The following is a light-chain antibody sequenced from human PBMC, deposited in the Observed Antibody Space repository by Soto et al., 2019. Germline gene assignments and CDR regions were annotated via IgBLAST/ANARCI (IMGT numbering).Light chain of an antibody. J-gene: IGLJ1*01. CDR2: EVI. CDR1: SSDVGGYNY. V-gene: IGLV2-8*01. CDR3: SSYAGNHNFV. Sequence: QSVLTQPASASGSPGRSVTISCTGTSSDVGGYNYVSWYQQHPGRAPKLMIYEVIKRPSGVPDRFSGSRSGNTASLTVSGLQAEDEADYYCSSYAGNHNFVFGTGTKVTVL.